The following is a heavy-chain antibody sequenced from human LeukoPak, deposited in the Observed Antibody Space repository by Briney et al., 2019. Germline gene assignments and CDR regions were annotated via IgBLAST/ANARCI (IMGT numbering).Heavy chain of an antibody. J-gene: IGHJ4*02. CDR1: GYTFTSYG. D-gene: IGHD3-22*01. Sequence: GASVKVSCKASGYTFTSYGINWVRQATGQGLEWMGWMNPNSGNTGYAQKFQGRVTIIRNTSISTAYMELSSLRSEDTAVYYCARGLSTMIGGYWGQGTLVTVSS. CDR3: ARGLSTMIGGY. V-gene: IGHV1-8*03. CDR2: MNPNSGNT.